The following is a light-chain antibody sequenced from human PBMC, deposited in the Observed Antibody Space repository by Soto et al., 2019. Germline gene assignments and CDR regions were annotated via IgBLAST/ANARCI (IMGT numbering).Light chain of an antibody. CDR2: KAS. J-gene: IGKJ1*01. CDR3: QQYNSYSWT. Sequence: DIQRTQSPSTLPASVGDRVTMSCRASQSISNWLAWYQQKPGEAPKLLIYKASNLENGVPSRFSGSGSGTEFTLTISSLQSDDFATYYCQQYNSYSWTFGQGTKVDIK. V-gene: IGKV1-5*03. CDR1: QSISNW.